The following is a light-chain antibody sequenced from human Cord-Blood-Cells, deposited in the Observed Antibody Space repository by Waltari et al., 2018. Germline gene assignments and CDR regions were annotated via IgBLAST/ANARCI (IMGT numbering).Light chain of an antibody. V-gene: IGKV3-15*01. J-gene: IGKJ3*01. Sequence: EIVMTQSPATLSVSPGERATLSCRASQGVSSNLAWYQQKPGQAPRLLIYGASTGVTGIPARFSGSGSRTECTLTISSLQSEDFAVYYCQQYNNWPPVFGPGTKVDIK. CDR1: QGVSSN. CDR2: GAS. CDR3: QQYNNWPPV.